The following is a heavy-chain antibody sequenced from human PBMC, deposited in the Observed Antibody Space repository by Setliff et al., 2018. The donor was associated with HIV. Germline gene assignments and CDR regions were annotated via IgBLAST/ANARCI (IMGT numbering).Heavy chain of an antibody. CDR2: ISAYNGNT. J-gene: IGHJ4*02. Sequence: ASVKVSCKASGYTFTGYYMHWVRQAPGQGLEWMGWISAYNGNTNYAQKFQGRVTMTTDSSKSTAYMELRSLRSDDTAVYYCARVASSFGWPWGSDFDFWGQGTLVTVSS. V-gene: IGHV1-18*04. D-gene: IGHD3-9*01. CDR3: ARVASSFGWPWGSDFDF. CDR1: GYTFTGYY.